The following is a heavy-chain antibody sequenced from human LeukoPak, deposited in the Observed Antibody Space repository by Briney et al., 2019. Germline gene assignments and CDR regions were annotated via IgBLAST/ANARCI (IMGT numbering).Heavy chain of an antibody. CDR1: GFTFSSYE. V-gene: IGHV3-48*03. CDR3: AREGGSGWYSGWFDP. Sequence: GGSLRLSCAASGFTFSSYEMNWVRQTPGKGLEWVSYISSSGSNRYYADSVRGRFTISRDNAKNSVYLQMNSLRAEDTAVYYCAREGGSGWYSGWFDPWGQGTLVTVSS. D-gene: IGHD6-19*01. CDR2: ISSSGSNR. J-gene: IGHJ5*02.